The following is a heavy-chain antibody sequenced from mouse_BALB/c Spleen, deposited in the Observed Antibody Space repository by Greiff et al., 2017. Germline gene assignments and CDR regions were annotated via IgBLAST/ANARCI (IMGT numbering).Heavy chain of an antibody. CDR1: GFTFSDYY. V-gene: IGHV5-4*02. Sequence: EVMLVESGGGLVKPGGSLKLSCAASGFTFSDYYMYWVRQTPEKRLEWVATISDGGSYTYYPASVKGRFTISRDNAKNNLYLQMSSLKSEDTAMYYCARNQGLGQYYAMDYWGQGTSVTVSS. CDR3: ARNQGLGQYYAMDY. J-gene: IGHJ4*01. D-gene: IGHD4-1*01. CDR2: ISDGGSYT.